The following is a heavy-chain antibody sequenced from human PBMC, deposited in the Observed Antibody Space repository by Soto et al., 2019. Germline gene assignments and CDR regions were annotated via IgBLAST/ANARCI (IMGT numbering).Heavy chain of an antibody. CDR1: GFTFSDYY. CDR3: AREQGSGSDYYGMDV. Sequence: GGSLRLSCAASGFTFSDYYMCWIRQAPGKGLERVSYISSSCSTIYYADSVKRRFTITRDNAKNSLYLQMNSLRAEDTAVYYCAREQGSGSDYYGMDVWGQGTTVTVSS. V-gene: IGHV3-11*01. D-gene: IGHD3-10*01. J-gene: IGHJ6*02. CDR2: ISSSCSTI.